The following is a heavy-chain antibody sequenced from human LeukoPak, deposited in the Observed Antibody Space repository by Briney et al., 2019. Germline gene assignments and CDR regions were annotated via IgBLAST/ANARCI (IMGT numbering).Heavy chain of an antibody. CDR1: GYTFTGYY. V-gene: IGHV1-2*02. Sequence: ASVTVSCKASGYTFTGYYMHWVRQAPGQGLEWMGWINPNSGGTNYAQKFQGRVTMTRDTSISTAYMELSRLRSDDTAVYYCARGQYYYDSSGTNLFDYWGQRTLVTVSS. D-gene: IGHD3-22*01. CDR2: INPNSGGT. J-gene: IGHJ4*02. CDR3: ARGQYYYDSSGTNLFDY.